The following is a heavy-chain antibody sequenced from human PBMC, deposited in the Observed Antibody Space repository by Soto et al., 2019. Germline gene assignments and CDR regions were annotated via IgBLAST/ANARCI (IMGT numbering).Heavy chain of an antibody. CDR3: ARRYCSGGSCQDWFDP. V-gene: IGHV5-51*01. Sequence: PGESLKISCKGSGYSFLSYWIGWVRQMPGRGLEWMGIIYPDDSDTRYSPSFQGQVTISADKSISTAYLQWSSLKASDTALYYCARRYCSGGSCQDWFDPWGQGTLVTVYS. CDR2: IYPDDSDT. CDR1: GYSFLSYW. D-gene: IGHD2-15*01. J-gene: IGHJ5*02.